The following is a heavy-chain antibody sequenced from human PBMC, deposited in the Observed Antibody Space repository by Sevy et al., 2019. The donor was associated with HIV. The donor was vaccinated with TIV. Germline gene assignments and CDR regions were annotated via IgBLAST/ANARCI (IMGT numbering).Heavy chain of an antibody. CDR1: GYTFTSYG. J-gene: IGHJ4*02. CDR3: ARGDYVCGSYRDPVDY. D-gene: IGHD3-16*02. Sequence: ASVKVSCKAYGYTFTSYGISWVRQAPGQGLEWMGWISAYNGNTNYAQKLQGRVTMTTDNSTSTACMELRSLRSDDTAVYYWARGDYVCGSYRDPVDYWGQGTLVTVSS. CDR2: ISAYNGNT. V-gene: IGHV1-18*01.